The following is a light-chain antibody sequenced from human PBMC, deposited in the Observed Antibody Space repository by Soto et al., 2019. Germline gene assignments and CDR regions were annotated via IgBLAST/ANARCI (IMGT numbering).Light chain of an antibody. CDR1: KSVSNN. CDR3: QQYNNWPPLT. Sequence: EIVMTQSPATRSVSPGERAILSCRASKSVSNNLAWYQQKPGQAPRLLIYGASTRTTGIPARFRGSGSGIEFTLGISRLQSEDFAIYYCQQYNNWPPLTFGGGTKVEIK. V-gene: IGKV3-15*01. J-gene: IGKJ4*01. CDR2: GAS.